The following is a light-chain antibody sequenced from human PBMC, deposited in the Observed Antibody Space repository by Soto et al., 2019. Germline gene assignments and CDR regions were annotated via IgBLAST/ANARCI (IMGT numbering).Light chain of an antibody. V-gene: IGKV1-33*01. CDR3: QQYDNLLT. CDR1: QDISNY. J-gene: IGKJ4*01. Sequence: DIQMTQSPSSLSASVGDRVTITCQASQDISNYLNWYQQKPGKAPKLLIYDASNLETGVPSRFSGSGSGTYFTFTISSLQPEAIATYYCQQYDNLLTFGGGTKVEIK. CDR2: DAS.